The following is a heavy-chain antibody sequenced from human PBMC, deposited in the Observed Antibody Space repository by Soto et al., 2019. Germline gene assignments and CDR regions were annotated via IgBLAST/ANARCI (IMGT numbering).Heavy chain of an antibody. CDR1: GDSISNYY. D-gene: IGHD6-13*01. V-gene: IGHV4-59*01. Sequence: QVQLQESGPGLVKPSETLSLTCTVSGDSISNYYWTWIRQSPGKGLEWIGYISYSGSTNYNPSLSMRVTRSLDTPKNPFALKLSSVTAADTAVYYGARGGTSSWSWFDPWGQGTLVTVSS. CDR2: ISYSGST. CDR3: ARGGTSSWSWFDP. J-gene: IGHJ5*02.